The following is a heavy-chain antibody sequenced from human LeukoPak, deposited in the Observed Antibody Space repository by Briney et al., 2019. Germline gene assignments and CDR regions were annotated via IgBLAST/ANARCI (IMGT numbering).Heavy chain of an antibody. CDR3: AKDGPSSSWSPVYYFDY. J-gene: IGHJ4*02. CDR2: ISGSGGST. V-gene: IGHV3-23*01. D-gene: IGHD6-13*01. Sequence: PGGSLRLSCAASGFTFSDYYMSWIRQAPGKGLEWVSGISGSGGSTYYPDSVKGLFTISRDNSKNTLYLQMNSLRAEDTAVYYCAKDGPSSSWSPVYYFDYWGQGTLVTVSS. CDR1: GFTFSDYY.